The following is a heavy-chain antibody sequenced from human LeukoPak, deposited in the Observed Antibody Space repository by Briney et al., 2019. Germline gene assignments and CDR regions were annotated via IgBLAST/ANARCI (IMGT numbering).Heavy chain of an antibody. CDR1: GFTFSSYG. Sequence: GRSLRLSSAASGFTFSSYGMHCVREAPGKRLEWVAVIWYDGSNKYYADSVKGRFTISRDNSKNTLYLQMNSLRAEDTAVYYCARDGNYDYWGQGTLVTVSS. CDR3: ARDGNYDY. V-gene: IGHV3-33*01. CDR2: IWYDGSNK. J-gene: IGHJ4*02. D-gene: IGHD1-7*01.